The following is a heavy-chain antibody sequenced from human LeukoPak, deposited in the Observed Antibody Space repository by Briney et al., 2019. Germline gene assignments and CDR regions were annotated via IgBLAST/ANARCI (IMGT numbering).Heavy chain of an antibody. D-gene: IGHD3-10*01. J-gene: IGHJ4*02. CDR3: GRDSYYGSSPIGY. V-gene: IGHV1-46*01. CDR1: GYTFTGYW. Sequence: ASVKVSCKAFGYTFTGYWMHWVRQAPGQGPEWMGVINPSGGGTNYAQKFQGRVTMTRDTSTSTVYMELNSLRSEDTAVFYCGRDSYYGSSPIGYWGQGTLVTVSS. CDR2: INPSGGGT.